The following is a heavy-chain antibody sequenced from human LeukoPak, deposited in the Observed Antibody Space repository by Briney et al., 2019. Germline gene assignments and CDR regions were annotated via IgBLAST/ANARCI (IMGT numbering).Heavy chain of an antibody. J-gene: IGHJ4*02. D-gene: IGHD1-26*01. CDR3: TRHGSGSYSFDY. CDR2: IRSKANSYAT. CDR1: GFTFSGSA. V-gene: IGHV3-73*01. Sequence: GGSLRLSXAASGFTFSGSAMHWVSQASGKGLEWVGRIRSKANSYATAYAASVKGRFTISRDDSKNTAYLQMNSLKTEDTAVYYCTRHGSGSYSFDYWGQGTLVTVSS.